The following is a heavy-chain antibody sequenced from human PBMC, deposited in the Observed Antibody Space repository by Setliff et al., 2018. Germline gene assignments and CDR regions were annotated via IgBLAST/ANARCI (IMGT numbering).Heavy chain of an antibody. CDR1: GGSISSMSYY. J-gene: IGHJ3*02. V-gene: IGHV4-39*07. CDR3: ASPRRDDLDSPFDAFDI. Sequence: TSETLSLTCTVSGGSISSMSYYWGWIRQPPGKGLEWIGSIYHSGSSYYNSSLRSRVTISVDTSKNQFSLILRSVTAADTAVYYCASPRRDDLDSPFDAFDIWGQGTKVTVSS. CDR2: IYHSGSS. D-gene: IGHD3-3*01.